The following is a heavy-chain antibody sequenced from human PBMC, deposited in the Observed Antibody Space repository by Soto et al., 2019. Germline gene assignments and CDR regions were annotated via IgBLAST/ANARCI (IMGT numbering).Heavy chain of an antibody. D-gene: IGHD6-19*01. CDR2: INHSGST. CDR1: GGSFSGYY. J-gene: IGHJ4*02. CDR3: ARGRAVSLVTSSGRYFDY. V-gene: IGHV4-34*01. Sequence: QVQLQRWGAGLLKPSETLSLTCAVYGGSFSGYYWSWIRQPPGKGLEWIGEINHSGSTNYNPSLKSRVTISVDTSKNQFSLKLSSVTAADTAVYYCARGRAVSLVTSSGRYFDYWGQGTLVTVSS.